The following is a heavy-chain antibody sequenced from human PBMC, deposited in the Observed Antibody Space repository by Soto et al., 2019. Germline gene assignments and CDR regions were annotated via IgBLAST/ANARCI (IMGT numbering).Heavy chain of an antibody. CDR3: ASTDRRPRSPIDP. CDR1: GGSSISSNW. CDR2: IYHSGST. J-gene: IGHJ5*02. Sequence: PLETHPLTSAVSGGSSISSNWWSWVRQPPGKGLEWIGEIYHSGSTNYNPSLKSRVTISVDKSKNQFSLKLSSVTAADTAVYYCASTDRRPRSPIDPWGQGTLVTVSS. V-gene: IGHV4-4*02. D-gene: IGHD3-10*01.